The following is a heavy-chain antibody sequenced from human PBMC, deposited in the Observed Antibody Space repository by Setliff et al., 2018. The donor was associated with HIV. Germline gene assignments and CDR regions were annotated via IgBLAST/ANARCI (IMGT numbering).Heavy chain of an antibody. CDR2: FDPEDGET. Sequence: GASVKVSCKVSGYTLTEVSIHWVRQAPGKGLEWMGYFDPEDGETVHAQKFQGRVTMTEDTSTDTAYMELNGLTSEDTALYFCTTVDYWGQGTVVTVSS. J-gene: IGHJ4*02. V-gene: IGHV1-24*01. CDR3: TTVDY. CDR1: GYTLTEVS.